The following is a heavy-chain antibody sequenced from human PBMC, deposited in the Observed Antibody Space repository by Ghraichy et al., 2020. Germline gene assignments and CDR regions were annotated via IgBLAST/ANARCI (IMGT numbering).Heavy chain of an antibody. CDR2: IYHSGTT. D-gene: IGHD4-17*01. V-gene: IGHV4-30-2*01. J-gene: IGHJ3*02. Sequence: TLSLTCAVSGGSISSGGYSWSWIRQPPGKGLEWIGYIYHSGTTYYNPSLKSRVTISLDRSKNQFSLKLSSVTAADTAVYYCARRTADYGYAFDIWGQGTMVTVSS. CDR1: GGSISSGGYS. CDR3: ARRTADYGYAFDI.